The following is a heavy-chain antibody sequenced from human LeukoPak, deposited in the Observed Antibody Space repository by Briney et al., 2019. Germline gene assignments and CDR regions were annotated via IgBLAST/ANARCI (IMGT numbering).Heavy chain of an antibody. D-gene: IGHD3-22*01. J-gene: IGHJ3*02. Sequence: SETLSLTCNVSGGSIRGYYWSWIRQPPGKGLEWIGYIYSSGSTNYNPSLKSRVTMSVDTSKNQFSLKVSSVTAADTAVYYCATSLVVDDAFDIWGQGTMVTVSS. CDR1: GGSIRGYY. CDR3: ATSLVVDDAFDI. CDR2: IYSSGST. V-gene: IGHV4-59*01.